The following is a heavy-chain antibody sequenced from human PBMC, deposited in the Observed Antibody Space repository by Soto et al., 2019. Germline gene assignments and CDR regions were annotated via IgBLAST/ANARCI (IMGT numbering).Heavy chain of an antibody. J-gene: IGHJ6*03. V-gene: IGHV4-34*01. D-gene: IGHD2-8*01. CDR3: ASSNNWDYYYMDV. CDR2: INHSGST. Sequence: SETLSLTYDVYGGSFSGYYWSWIRQPPGKGLEWIGEINHSGSTNYNPSLKSRVTISVDTSKNQFSLKLSSVTAADTAVYYCASSNNWDYYYMDVWGKGTTVTVSS. CDR1: GGSFSGYY.